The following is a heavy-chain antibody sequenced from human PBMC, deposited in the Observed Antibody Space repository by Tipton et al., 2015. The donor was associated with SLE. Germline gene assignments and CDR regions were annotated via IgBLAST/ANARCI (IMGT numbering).Heavy chain of an antibody. CDR1: GYSISSGYY. Sequence: LRLSCTVSGYSISSGYYWGWIRQPPGKGLEWIGSIYHRGSTYYNPSLKSRVTISVDTSKNQFSLKLSSVTAADTAVYYCEAVSSALWDFGYWGQGTLVTVSS. CDR3: EAVSSALWDFGY. J-gene: IGHJ4*02. D-gene: IGHD6-19*01. V-gene: IGHV4-38-2*02. CDR2: IYHRGST.